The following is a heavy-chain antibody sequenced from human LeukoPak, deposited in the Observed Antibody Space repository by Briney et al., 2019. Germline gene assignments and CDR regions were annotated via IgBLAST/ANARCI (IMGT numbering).Heavy chain of an antibody. CDR3: ASQDIVVVGYYYGMDV. V-gene: IGHV4-59*05. CDR1: GGSISSYY. Sequence: SETLSLTCTVSGGSISSYYWSWIRQPPGKGLEWIGSIYYSGSTYYNPSLKSRVTISVDTSKNQFSLKLSSVTAADTAVYYCASQDIVVVGYYYGMDVWGQGTTVTVSS. J-gene: IGHJ6*02. CDR2: IYYSGST. D-gene: IGHD2-2*01.